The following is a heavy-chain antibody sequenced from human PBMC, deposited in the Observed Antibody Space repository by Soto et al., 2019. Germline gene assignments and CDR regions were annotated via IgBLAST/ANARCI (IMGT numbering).Heavy chain of an antibody. CDR2: ISYDGSNK. CDR1: GFTFSSYG. J-gene: IGHJ6*02. Sequence: GGSLRLSCAASGFTFSSYGMHWVRQAPGKGLEWVAVISYDGSNKYYADSVKGRFTISRDNSKNTLYLQMNSLRAEDTAVYYCAKAFYYYDSSGYVNYYYYGMDVWGQGTTVTVSS. CDR3: AKAFYYYDSSGYVNYYYYGMDV. D-gene: IGHD3-22*01. V-gene: IGHV3-30*18.